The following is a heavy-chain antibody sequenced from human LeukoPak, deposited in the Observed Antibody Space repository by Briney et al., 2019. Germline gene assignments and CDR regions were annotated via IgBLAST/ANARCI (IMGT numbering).Heavy chain of an antibody. CDR1: GVSVSSGSYF. Sequence: PSETLSLTCTVSGVSVSSGSYFWSWIRQPPGKGLEWIGYIYYSGSTNYNPSLKSRVTISVDTSKNQFSLKLSSVTAADTAVYYCAREADSSGWYGDAFDIWGQGTMVTVSS. CDR2: IYYSGST. V-gene: IGHV4-61*01. CDR3: AREADSSGWYGDAFDI. J-gene: IGHJ3*02. D-gene: IGHD6-19*01.